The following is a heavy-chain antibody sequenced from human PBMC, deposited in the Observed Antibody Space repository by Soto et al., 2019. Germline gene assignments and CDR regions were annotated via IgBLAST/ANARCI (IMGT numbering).Heavy chain of an antibody. V-gene: IGHV4-34*01. Sequence: QVQLQQWGAGLLKPSETLSLNCAVNGGSLSGYYWSWIRQPPGKGLEWIGEIKDGGYTNYSPSVKCRATISSDTANDQFSLRLNSVTAADTGVYYCARGQEGVVATHWDQGALVTVSS. CDR3: ARGQEGVVATH. D-gene: IGHD5-12*01. CDR1: GGSLSGYY. CDR2: IKDGGYT. J-gene: IGHJ4*02.